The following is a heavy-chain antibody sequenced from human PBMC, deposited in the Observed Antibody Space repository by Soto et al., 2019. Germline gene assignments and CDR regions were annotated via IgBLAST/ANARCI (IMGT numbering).Heavy chain of an antibody. Sequence: GSLRLSCAASGFTFSRYGMHWVRQDQGKGLEWVALIWYDGTKKFYADSVRGRLTISRDNSKNTLDLQMNSLRADDTAVYYCARDSRMHSINKDAFYIWRQGTTVPV. J-gene: IGHJ3*02. CDR1: GFTFSRYG. CDR3: ARDSRMHSINKDAFYI. V-gene: IGHV3-33*01. D-gene: IGHD6-13*01. CDR2: IWYDGTKK.